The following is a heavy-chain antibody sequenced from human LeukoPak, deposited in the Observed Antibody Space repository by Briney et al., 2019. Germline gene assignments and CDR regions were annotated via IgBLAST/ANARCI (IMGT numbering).Heavy chain of an antibody. Sequence: SVTLSLTCAVYGGSLSGDYWTWSRQPPGKGLEWIGEINPSGSSNYNPSLKSRVTISVDTSKNQFSLKLSSVTAADTAVYYCTRGIGHWGQGTLVTVSS. CDR1: GGSLSGDY. CDR2: INPSGSS. V-gene: IGHV4-34*01. J-gene: IGHJ4*02. CDR3: TRGIGH.